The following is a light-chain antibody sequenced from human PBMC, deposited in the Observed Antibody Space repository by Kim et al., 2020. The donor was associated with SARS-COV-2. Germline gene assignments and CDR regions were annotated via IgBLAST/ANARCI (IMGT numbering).Light chain of an antibody. Sequence: AIQLTQSPSSLSASVGDRVTITCRASQGISSALAWYQQKPGKAPKLLIYDASSLESGVPSRFSGSGSGTDFTLTIRSLQPEDFATYDCQQFNSYPVTFGQGTRLEIK. CDR2: DAS. CDR3: QQFNSYPVT. V-gene: IGKV1-13*02. J-gene: IGKJ5*01. CDR1: QGISSA.